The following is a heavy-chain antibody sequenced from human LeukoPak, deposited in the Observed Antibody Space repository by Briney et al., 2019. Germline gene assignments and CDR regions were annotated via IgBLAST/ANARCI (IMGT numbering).Heavy chain of an antibody. D-gene: IGHD4-17*01. CDR2: IYYSGST. V-gene: IGHV4-39*01. J-gene: IGHJ4*02. CDR1: GGSISSSSYY. Sequence: SETLSLTCTVSGGSISSSSYYWGLIRQPPGKGLAWIGSIYYSGSTYYSPSLKSRVTISVDTSKNQFSLKLSSVTAADTAVYYCARRDYGDYIADYWGQGTLVTVSS. CDR3: ARRDYGDYIADY.